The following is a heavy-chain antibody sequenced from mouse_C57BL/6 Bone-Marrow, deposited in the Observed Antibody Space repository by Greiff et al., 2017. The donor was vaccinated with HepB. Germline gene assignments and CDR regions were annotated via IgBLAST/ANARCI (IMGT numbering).Heavy chain of an antibody. Sequence: ESGPGLVKPSQSLSLTCSVTGYSITSGYYWNWIRQFPGNKLEWMGYVSYDGSNNSNPSLKNRISITRDTSKNQFFLKLNPVTTEDTATYYCARGGSSSLYAMDYWGQGTSVTVSS. V-gene: IGHV3-6*01. CDR2: VSYDGSN. D-gene: IGHD1-1*01. CDR3: ARGGSSSLYAMDY. CDR1: GYSITSGYY. J-gene: IGHJ4*01.